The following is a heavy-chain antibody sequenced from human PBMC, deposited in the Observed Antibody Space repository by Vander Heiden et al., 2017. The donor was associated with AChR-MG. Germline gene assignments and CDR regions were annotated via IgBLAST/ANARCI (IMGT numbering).Heavy chain of an antibody. CDR3: ARANHCSGGSCSSNY. CDR2: IYTSGST. D-gene: IGHD2-15*01. J-gene: IGHJ4*02. V-gene: IGHV4-61*02. Sequence: QVQLQESGPGLVKPSQTLSLTCTVSGGSISSGSYYWTWIRQPAGKGLEWIGRIYTSGSTNYNPSLKGRVTISLDTSKNQFSLRLSSVTAADTAVYYCARANHCSGGSCSSNYWGQGTLVTVSS. CDR1: GGSISSGSYY.